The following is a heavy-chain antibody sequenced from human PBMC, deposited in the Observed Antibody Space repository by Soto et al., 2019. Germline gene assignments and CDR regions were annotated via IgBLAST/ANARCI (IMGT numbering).Heavy chain of an antibody. D-gene: IGHD2-2*01. V-gene: IGHV4-30-2*01. CDR2: IYHSGST. Sequence: SETLSLTCAVSGGSISRGGYSWSWIRQPPGKGLEWIGYIYHSGSTYYNPSLKSRVTISVDRSKNQFSLKLSSVTAADTAVYYCARVPDYCGRGTLVTGSS. CDR3: ARVPDY. J-gene: IGHJ4*02. CDR1: GGSISRGGYS.